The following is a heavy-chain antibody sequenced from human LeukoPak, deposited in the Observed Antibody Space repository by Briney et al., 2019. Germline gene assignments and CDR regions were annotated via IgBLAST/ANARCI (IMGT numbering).Heavy chain of an antibody. CDR2: ISSSSCYI. J-gene: IGHJ6*02. CDR3: ARDLSPHYDFWSGYSPGRGMDV. CDR1: GFTFSSYS. D-gene: IGHD3-3*01. Sequence: GGSLRLSCAASGFTFSSYSMNWVRQAPGKGLEWVSSISSSSCYIYYADSVKGRFTISRDNAKNSLYLQMNSLRAEDTAVYYCARDLSPHYDFWSGYSPGRGMDVWGQGTTVTVSS. V-gene: IGHV3-21*01.